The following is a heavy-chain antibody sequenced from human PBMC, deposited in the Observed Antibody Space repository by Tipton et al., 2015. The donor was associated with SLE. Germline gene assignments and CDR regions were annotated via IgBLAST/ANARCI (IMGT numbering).Heavy chain of an antibody. CDR1: GGSFSGYY. V-gene: IGHV4-34*01. Sequence: TLSLTCAVYGGSFSGYYWGWVRQPPGKGLEWIGEIYHSGSTNYNPSLKSRVTISVDKSKNHFSLNLSSVTAADTAVYYCAREGPARNNRFDPWGQGTLVTVSS. CDR2: IYHSGST. D-gene: IGHD2-2*01. CDR3: AREGPARNNRFDP. J-gene: IGHJ5*02.